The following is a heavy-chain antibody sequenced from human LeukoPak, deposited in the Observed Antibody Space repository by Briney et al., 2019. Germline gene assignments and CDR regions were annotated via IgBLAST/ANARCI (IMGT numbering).Heavy chain of an antibody. CDR1: GFTFSSHW. D-gene: IGHD3-16*01. V-gene: IGHV3-7*01. Sequence: PGGSLRLSCAASGFTFSSHWMSWLRQAPGKGLEWVAHIKEDGSEKYYVDSVKGRLTISRDNAKKSLYLQMNSLRTEDTAVYYCVKDGGRDWGQGTLVTVSS. CDR2: IKEDGSEK. J-gene: IGHJ4*02. CDR3: VKDGGRD.